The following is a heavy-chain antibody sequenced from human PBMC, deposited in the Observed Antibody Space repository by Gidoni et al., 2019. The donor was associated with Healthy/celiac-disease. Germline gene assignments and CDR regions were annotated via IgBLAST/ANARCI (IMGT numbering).Heavy chain of an antibody. V-gene: IGHV1-69*02. D-gene: IGHD6-13*01. J-gene: IGHJ6*02. CDR1: GGPFSSYT. Sequence: VQLVQSGAEVKKPGSSVKVSCKASGGPFSSYTISWVRQAPGQGLEWMGRIIPILGIANYAQKFQGRVTITADKSTSTAYMELSSLRSEDTAVYYCAGALAAAGDYGMDVWGQGTTVTVSS. CDR3: AGALAAAGDYGMDV. CDR2: IIPILGIA.